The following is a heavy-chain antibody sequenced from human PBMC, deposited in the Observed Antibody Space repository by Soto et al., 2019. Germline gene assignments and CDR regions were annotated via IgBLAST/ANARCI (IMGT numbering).Heavy chain of an antibody. Sequence: ASEKVSCKAAGYTFTSYAMHWVRQALVQRLEWMGWINAGNGNTKYSQKFQGRVTITRDTSASTAYMELSNLRSEDTAVYYCARSPAIEVADYRGQGNLVTVSS. CDR1: GYTFTSYA. D-gene: IGHD6-19*01. V-gene: IGHV1-3*01. CDR2: INAGNGNT. J-gene: IGHJ4*02. CDR3: ARSPAIEVADY.